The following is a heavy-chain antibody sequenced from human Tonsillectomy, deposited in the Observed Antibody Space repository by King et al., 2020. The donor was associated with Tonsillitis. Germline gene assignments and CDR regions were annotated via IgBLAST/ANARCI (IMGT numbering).Heavy chain of an antibody. J-gene: IGHJ4*02. CDR2: IYWNGDE. CDR3: ATLLGAALR. Sequence: ITLKESGPTLVKPTQTLTLTCTFSGFSLSTAGVGVGWIRQPPGKALEWLALIYWNGDERYNPSLKSRLTITKDTSKNEVVLTMTNMDPVDTATYYCATLLGAALRWGQGTLVTVSS. D-gene: IGHD6-25*01. CDR1: GFSLSTAGVG. V-gene: IGHV2-5*01.